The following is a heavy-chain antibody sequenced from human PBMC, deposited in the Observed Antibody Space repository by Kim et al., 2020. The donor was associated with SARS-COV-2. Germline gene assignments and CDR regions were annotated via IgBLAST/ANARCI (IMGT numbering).Heavy chain of an antibody. Sequence: GRFTITRDQSENTLYMQMNSLRAEDTAVYYCAKVDYDILTGYYKRGYFDYWGQGTLVTVSS. J-gene: IGHJ4*02. V-gene: IGHV3-23*01. D-gene: IGHD3-9*01. CDR3: AKVDYDILTGYYKRGYFDY.